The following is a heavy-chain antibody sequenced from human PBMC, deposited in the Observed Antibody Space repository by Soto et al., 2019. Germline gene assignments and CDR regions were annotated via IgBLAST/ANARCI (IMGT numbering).Heavy chain of an antibody. Sequence: SETLSLTCTVSGGSISSTSSYWAWIRQPPGKGLEWVGSIYYLGNTYYNPSLGSRVTISVDTSKNQFSLKLSSVTAADTAVYYCARIRGIVRGVETNWFDPWGQGTLVTSPQ. CDR2: IYYLGNT. V-gene: IGHV4-39*01. CDR3: ARIRGIVRGVETNWFDP. D-gene: IGHD3-10*02. J-gene: IGHJ5*02. CDR1: GGSISSTSSY.